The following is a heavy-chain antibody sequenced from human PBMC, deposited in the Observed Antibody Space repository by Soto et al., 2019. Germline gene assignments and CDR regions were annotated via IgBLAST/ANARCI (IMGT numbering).Heavy chain of an antibody. CDR1: GGSISTSSYY. V-gene: IGHV4-39*01. CDR2: IYYSGST. J-gene: IGHJ4*02. Sequence: QLQLQESGPGLVKPSETLSLTCTVSGGSISTSSYYWGWIRQPPGKGLEWIGSIYYSGSTYYNLSLKSRVTISADTSKNQFSLKLSSVTAADTAVYYCARLIAAAGGNRAYWGQGTLVTVSS. CDR3: ARLIAAAGGNRAY. D-gene: IGHD6-13*01.